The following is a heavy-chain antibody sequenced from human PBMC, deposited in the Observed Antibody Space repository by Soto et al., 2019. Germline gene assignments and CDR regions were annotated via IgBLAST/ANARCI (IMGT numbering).Heavy chain of an antibody. V-gene: IGHV1-46*01. CDR3: ARSEGRTYYDFWSGYYYYGMDV. D-gene: IGHD3-3*01. CDR2: INPSGGST. Sequence: ASVKVSCKASGYTFTSYYMHRVRQAPGQGLEWMGIINPSGGSTSYAQKFQGRVTMTRDTSTSTVYMELSSLRSEDTAVYYCARSEGRTYYDFWSGYYYYGMDVWGQGTTVTVSS. J-gene: IGHJ6*02. CDR1: GYTFTSYY.